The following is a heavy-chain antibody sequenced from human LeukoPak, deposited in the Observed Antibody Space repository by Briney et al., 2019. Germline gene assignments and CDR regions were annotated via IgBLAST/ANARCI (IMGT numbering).Heavy chain of an antibody. Sequence: PGGSLRLSCAASGFTFSSYAMSWVRQAPGKGLEWVSAISGSGGSTYYADSVKGRFTISRDNSKNTVYLQMSSRRAEDTAVYYCAKGQTYTYGYNFGSWGQGTLVTVSS. CDR3: AKGQTYTYGYNFGS. J-gene: IGHJ4*02. CDR1: GFTFSSYA. D-gene: IGHD5-18*01. V-gene: IGHV3-23*01. CDR2: ISGSGGST.